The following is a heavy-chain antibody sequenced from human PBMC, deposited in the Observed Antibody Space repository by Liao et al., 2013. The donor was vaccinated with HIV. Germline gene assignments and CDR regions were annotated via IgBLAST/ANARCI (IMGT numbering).Heavy chain of an antibody. CDR3: ARVRWVGGDFTLMDV. D-gene: IGHD3-3*01. Sequence: QVQLQESGPGLVKPSQTLSLTCTVSGGSISSGSYYWSWIRQPAGKGLEWIGRIYTSGSTNYNPSLKSRVTISVDTSKNQFSLKLSSVTAADTAVYYCARVRWVGGDFTLMDVWGKGTTGHR. CDR2: IYTSGST. CDR1: GGSISSGSYY. J-gene: IGHJ6*03. V-gene: IGHV4-61*02.